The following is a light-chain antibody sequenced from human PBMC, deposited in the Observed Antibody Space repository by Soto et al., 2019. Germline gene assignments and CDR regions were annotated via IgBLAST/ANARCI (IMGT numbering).Light chain of an antibody. CDR2: GNT. J-gene: IGLJ2*01. CDR1: SSNIGAAYD. V-gene: IGLV1-40*01. CDR3: QSFDSRLSGWI. Sequence: QSVLTQPPSVSGAPGQRVTISCAGSSSNIGAAYDVNWYQQLPGTAPKLLIYGNTNRPSGVPDRFSGSKSGTSASLAITGLQAEDEADYYCQSFDSRLSGWIFGGGTKLTVL.